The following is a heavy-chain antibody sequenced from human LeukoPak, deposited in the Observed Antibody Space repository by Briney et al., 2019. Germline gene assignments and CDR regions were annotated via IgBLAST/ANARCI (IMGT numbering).Heavy chain of an antibody. Sequence: PGGSLRLSCAASGFTFSDAWMNWVRQVPGKRLEWVGLFKSKTNGGTTDYAAPVKGRFTMSRDDSKNTLYLQMNSLKTEDTAVYYCTTEYSGSFSNWGQGILVTVSS. CDR3: TTEYSGSFSN. CDR2: FKSKTNGGTT. D-gene: IGHD1-26*01. CDR1: GFTFSDAW. V-gene: IGHV3-15*01. J-gene: IGHJ4*02.